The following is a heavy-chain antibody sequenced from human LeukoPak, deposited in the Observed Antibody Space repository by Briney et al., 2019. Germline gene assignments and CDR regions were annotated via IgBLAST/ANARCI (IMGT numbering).Heavy chain of an antibody. CDR3: ARVGTYYYDSSGYPRENDAFDI. D-gene: IGHD3-22*01. CDR1: GGSISSYY. Sequence: SETLSLTCTVSGGSISSYYWSWIRQPPGKGLEWIGYIYYSGSTNYNPSLKSQVTISVDTSKNQFSLKLSSVTAADTAVYYCARVGTYYYDSSGYPRENDAFDIWGQGTMVTVSS. V-gene: IGHV4-59*08. J-gene: IGHJ3*02. CDR2: IYYSGST.